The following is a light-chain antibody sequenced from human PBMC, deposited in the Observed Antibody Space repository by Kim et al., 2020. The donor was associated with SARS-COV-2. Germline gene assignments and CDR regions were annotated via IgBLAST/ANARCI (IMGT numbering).Light chain of an antibody. J-gene: IGKJ1*01. V-gene: IGKV1-6*01. Sequence: AIQMTQSPSFLSASVGDRVTITCRASQAIRSELGWFQQKPGKAPKLLIYAASSLQSGVPSRFSGSGSGTDFTLTISSLQPEDYATYYCLQDYSDPLSFGQGPKLVI. CDR2: AAS. CDR3: LQDYSDPLS. CDR1: QAIRSE.